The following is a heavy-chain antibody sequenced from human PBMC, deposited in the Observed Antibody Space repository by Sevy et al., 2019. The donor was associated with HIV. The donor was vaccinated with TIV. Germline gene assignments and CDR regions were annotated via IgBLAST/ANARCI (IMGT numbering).Heavy chain of an antibody. Sequence: ASVKVSCKASGDTFGNYAIAWVRQAHGQGLEWMGGIIPVFGSANSAQKFQDRVTITADVSTSTAYMELRSLTSEDTAVYYCARSNPDGYNYSYYYGMDVWGQGTTVTVSS. V-gene: IGHV1-69*13. J-gene: IGHJ6*02. CDR2: IIPVFGSA. CDR1: GDTFGNYA. D-gene: IGHD5-12*01. CDR3: ARSNPDGYNYSYYYGMDV.